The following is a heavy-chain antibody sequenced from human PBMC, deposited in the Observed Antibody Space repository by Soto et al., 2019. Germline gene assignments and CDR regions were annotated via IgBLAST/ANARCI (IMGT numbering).Heavy chain of an antibody. Sequence: LRLSSAAPGFTFSSYWMSWVLQAPGKGLEWVANIKQDGSEKYYVDSVKGRFTISRDNAKNSLYLQMTSLRAEDTAVYYCARYRGDESYYYYGMDVWGQGXTVTVYS. D-gene: IGHD3-16*02. CDR3: ARYRGDESYYYYGMDV. V-gene: IGHV3-7*03. CDR1: GFTFSSYW. J-gene: IGHJ6*02. CDR2: IKQDGSEK.